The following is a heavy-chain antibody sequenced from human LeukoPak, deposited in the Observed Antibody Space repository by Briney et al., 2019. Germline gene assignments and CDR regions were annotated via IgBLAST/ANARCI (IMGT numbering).Heavy chain of an antibody. CDR3: ARGIAVAGDY. Sequence: GGSLRLSCAASGFTFSSYAMHWVRQAPGKGLEWVAVISYDGSNKYYADSVKGRFTISRDNSKNTLYLQMNSLRAEDTAVYYCARGIAVAGDYWGQGTLVTVSS. D-gene: IGHD6-19*01. J-gene: IGHJ4*02. V-gene: IGHV3-30-3*01. CDR1: GFTFSSYA. CDR2: ISYDGSNK.